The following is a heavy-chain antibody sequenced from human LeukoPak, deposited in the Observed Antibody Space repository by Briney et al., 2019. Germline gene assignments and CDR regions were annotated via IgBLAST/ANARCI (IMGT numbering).Heavy chain of an antibody. CDR1: GITFSTYW. J-gene: IGHJ4*02. CDR2: IKQDGSEK. CDR3: AKDVTLVRGGLFDY. V-gene: IGHV3-7*01. Sequence: GGSLRLSCAASGITFSTYWMNWVRQAPGKGREWVANIKQDGSEKYYVDSVKGRFTISRDDAKNSLYLQMNSLRAEDTAVYYCAKDVTLVRGGLFDYWGQGTLVTVSS. D-gene: IGHD3-10*01.